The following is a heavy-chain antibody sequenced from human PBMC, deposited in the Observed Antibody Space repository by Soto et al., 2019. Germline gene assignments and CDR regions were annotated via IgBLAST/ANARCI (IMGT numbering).Heavy chain of an antibody. D-gene: IGHD3-10*01. CDR3: ARMERFGSLPWFET. CDR2: MNPGSGDT. J-gene: IGHJ5*02. CDR1: RYTFTKDD. Sequence: GCVXVSYKASRYTFTKDDVIFLRQATGQGLEWMGWMNPGSGDTGYAQKFQGRVNMTRDISIATAYMELNSLTSEDTDIYYCARMERFGSLPWFETWGPGTLVTV. V-gene: IGHV1-8*01.